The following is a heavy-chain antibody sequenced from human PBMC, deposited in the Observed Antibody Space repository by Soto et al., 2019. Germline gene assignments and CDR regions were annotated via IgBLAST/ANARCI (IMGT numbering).Heavy chain of an antibody. J-gene: IGHJ4*02. CDR1: GYTFTTYT. V-gene: IGHV1-3*04. D-gene: IGHD3-10*01. Sequence: QVQLVQSGADVKKPGASVRVSCKDSGYTFTTYTLHWLRQAPGQRLEWVGWINTGNGNTKYSQISQGRVCITRDRSANTVHLELSSLRSEDTAVYYCARGGSGDCDYWGQGTLVTVSS. CDR3: ARGGSGDCDY. CDR2: INTGNGNT.